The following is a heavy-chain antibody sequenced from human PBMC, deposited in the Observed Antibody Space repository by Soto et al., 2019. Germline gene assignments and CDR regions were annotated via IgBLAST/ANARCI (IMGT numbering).Heavy chain of an antibody. J-gene: IGHJ4*02. Sequence: VELLDSGGGAVQPGGSLRLSCAVSGFTCTAYDMTWVRQAPGKGLEWVSSISGSGGRTYYADSVKGRFTISRDNSKNTLYLQMNCLRAEDTAVYYCAQDGYYDFPLDYWGPRTLVTVSS. D-gene: IGHD3-3*01. CDR3: AQDGYYDFPLDY. V-gene: IGHV3-23*01. CDR2: ISGSGGRT. CDR1: GFTCTAYD.